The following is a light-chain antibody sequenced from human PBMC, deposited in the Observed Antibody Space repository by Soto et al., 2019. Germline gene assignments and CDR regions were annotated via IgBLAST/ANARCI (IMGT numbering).Light chain of an antibody. CDR3: CSYAGGSTLV. V-gene: IGLV2-23*01. CDR2: DAT. CDR1: SSEIGTYNL. J-gene: IGLJ3*02. Sequence: QSALTQPDYVSGSPGQSITISCTGTSSEIGTYNLVSWYQQHPGKAPKLIIYDATKRPSGVSNRFSGSKSGNTASLTISGLQTEDEDDYYCCSYAGGSTLVFGGGTKVTVL.